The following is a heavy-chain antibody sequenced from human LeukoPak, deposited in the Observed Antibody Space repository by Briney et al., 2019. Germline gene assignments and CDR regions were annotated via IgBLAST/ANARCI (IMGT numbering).Heavy chain of an antibody. CDR3: ASLDGYCSSTSCSDY. CDR2: IDTAGDT. J-gene: IGHJ4*02. Sequence: GGSLRLSCAASGFTFSSYDMHCVRQATGKGLEWVSAIDTAGDTYYPGSVKGRFTISRDNAKNTLYLQMNSLRAEDTAVYYCASLDGYCSSTSCSDYWGQGTLVTVSS. CDR1: GFTFSSYD. D-gene: IGHD2-2*01. V-gene: IGHV3-13*01.